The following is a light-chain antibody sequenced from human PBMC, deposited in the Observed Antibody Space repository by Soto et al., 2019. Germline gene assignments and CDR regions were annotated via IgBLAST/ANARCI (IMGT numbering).Light chain of an antibody. Sequence: EMVMTQSPATLSVSPGERITLSYRASRSISSNLAWYQQKPGQAPRLLIYGASTRATGIPARFSGSGSGTEFTLTINSLQSEDFAMYYCQPHNNWPVVTFGGGTKVDIK. CDR3: QPHNNWPVVT. CDR2: GAS. J-gene: IGKJ4*01. V-gene: IGKV3-15*01. CDR1: RSISSN.